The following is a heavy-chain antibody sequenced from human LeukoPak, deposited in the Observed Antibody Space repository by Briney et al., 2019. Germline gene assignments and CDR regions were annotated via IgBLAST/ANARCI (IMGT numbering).Heavy chain of an antibody. CDR1: GFTFTSYA. Sequence: GSLRLSCAASGFTFTSYALSWIRQPPGKGLEWIGYIYYSGSTNYNPSLKSRVTISVDTSKNQFSLKLSSVTAADTAVYYCARHVYYYAMDVWGQGTTVTVSS. J-gene: IGHJ6*02. V-gene: IGHV4-59*08. CDR3: ARHVYYYAMDV. CDR2: IYYSGST.